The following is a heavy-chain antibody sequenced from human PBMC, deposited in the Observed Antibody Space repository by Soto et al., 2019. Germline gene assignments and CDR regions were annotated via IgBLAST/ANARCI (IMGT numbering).Heavy chain of an antibody. CDR1: GFTFSSHN. V-gene: IGHV3-21*02. CDR2: IGTSDSSI. CDR3: ARERSTMIRAYN. J-gene: IGHJ4*02. D-gene: IGHD3-10*01. Sequence: EVQLVESGGGLVKPGGSLRLSCAASGFTFSSHNIYWFRQPPGKGMEWDSSIGTSDSSIYYADSVRGRFTISKDNAKNSVYLQTDRLRAEDPAIYHCARERSTMIRAYNWGQGTLVTVSS.